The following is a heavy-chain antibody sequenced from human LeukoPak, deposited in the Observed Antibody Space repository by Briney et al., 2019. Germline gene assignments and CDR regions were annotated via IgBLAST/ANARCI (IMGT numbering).Heavy chain of an antibody. Sequence: SQTLSLTCAISGDSVSSNSVTWNWIRQSPSRGLEWLGRTYYRSTWYNDYAVSVRGRITVNPDASKNQFSLHLNSVTPEDTAVYYCARRLTQYDCFDPWGQGILVTVSS. V-gene: IGHV6-1*01. D-gene: IGHD2-2*01. CDR2: TYYRSTWYN. CDR1: GDSVSSNSVT. CDR3: ARRLTQYDCFDP. J-gene: IGHJ5*02.